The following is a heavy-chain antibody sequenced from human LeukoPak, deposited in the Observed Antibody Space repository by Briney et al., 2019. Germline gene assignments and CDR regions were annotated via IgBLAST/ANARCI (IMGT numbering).Heavy chain of an antibody. Sequence: GRSLRLSCAASGFTFSSYAMRWVRQAPGKGLEWVAVIWYVGSNKYYADSVKGRFTISRDNSKNTLYLQMNSLRAEDTAVYYCARDLGYCTNGVCYHYYGMDVWGQGTTVTVSS. D-gene: IGHD2-8*01. CDR3: ARDLGYCTNGVCYHYYGMDV. V-gene: IGHV3-33*01. CDR2: IWYVGSNK. CDR1: GFTFSSYA. J-gene: IGHJ6*02.